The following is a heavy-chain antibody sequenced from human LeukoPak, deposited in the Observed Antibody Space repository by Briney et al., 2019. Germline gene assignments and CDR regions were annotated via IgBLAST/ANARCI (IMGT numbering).Heavy chain of an antibody. J-gene: IGHJ4*02. Sequence: PGGSLRLSCAASGFTFSNYGMYWVRRAPGKGLEWVTFIPFDGSNKYYADAVKGRFTISRDNSKNTLYLQKNSLRPEDTAVYYCAKDQRVYDNSAFLDYWGRGTLVTVSS. CDR2: IPFDGSNK. V-gene: IGHV3-30*02. D-gene: IGHD3-22*01. CDR3: AKDQRVYDNSAFLDY. CDR1: GFTFSNYG.